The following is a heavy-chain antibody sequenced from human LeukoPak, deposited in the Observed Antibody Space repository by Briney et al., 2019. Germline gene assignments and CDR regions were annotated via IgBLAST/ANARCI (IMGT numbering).Heavy chain of an antibody. Sequence: GGSLRLSCAASGFTFSSYGMHWVRQAPGKGLEWVAVIWYDGSNKYYADSVKGRFTISRDNSKNTLYLQMNSLRAEDTAVYYCARANGGGSYQVQNDAFDIWGQGTMVTVPS. CDR2: IWYDGSNK. CDR3: ARANGGGSYQVQNDAFDI. CDR1: GFTFSSYG. J-gene: IGHJ3*02. D-gene: IGHD1-26*01. V-gene: IGHV3-33*01.